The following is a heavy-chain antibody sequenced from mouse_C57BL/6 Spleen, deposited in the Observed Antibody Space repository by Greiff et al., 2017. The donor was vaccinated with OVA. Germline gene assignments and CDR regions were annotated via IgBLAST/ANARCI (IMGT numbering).Heavy chain of an antibody. CDR1: GFNIKDYY. CDR2: IDPEDGDT. V-gene: IGHV14-1*01. J-gene: IGHJ3*01. D-gene: IGHD2-2*01. CDR3: TIYDGYDGGAGFDY. Sequence: VQLQQSGAELVRPGASVKLSCTASGFNIKDYYMHWVKQRPEQGLEWIGRIDPEDGDTEYSPKFQGKATMTADTSSNTAYLQLSSLTSEDTAVYYSTIYDGYDGGAGFDYWGQGTLVTVSA.